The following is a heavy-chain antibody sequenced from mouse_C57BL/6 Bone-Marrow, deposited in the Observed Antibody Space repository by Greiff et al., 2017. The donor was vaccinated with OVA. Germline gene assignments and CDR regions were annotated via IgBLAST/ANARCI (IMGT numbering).Heavy chain of an antibody. D-gene: IGHD1-1*01. CDR2: ISDGGGYT. J-gene: IGHJ1*03. CDR3: ARAHLERYYFDV. V-gene: IGHV5-4*01. Sequence: DVQVVESGGGLVKPGGSLKLSCAASGFTFSSYAMSWVRQTPEKRLEWVATISDGGGYTYYPDNVKGRFTISRDNAKNTLYLQMSSLKSEDTAMYYCARAHLERYYFDVWGKGTTVTVSS. CDR1: GFTFSSYA.